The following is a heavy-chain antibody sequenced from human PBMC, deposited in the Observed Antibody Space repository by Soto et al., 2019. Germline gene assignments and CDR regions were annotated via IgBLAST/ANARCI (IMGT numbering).Heavy chain of an antibody. CDR1: GDSISNTAYY. Sequence: QLQLQESGPGLVKPSETLTLTCNVSGDSISNTAYYWGWIRQTPGKGQEWIGSIFYTGSAYYNSYLKSRATIPVDTSKNQFSLKLLSVAAADTAIYYCARLKSTYSGSYYGGGFFDFWGQGSLVTVSS. J-gene: IGHJ4*02. CDR2: IFYTGSA. D-gene: IGHD6-13*01. V-gene: IGHV4-39*01. CDR3: ARLKSTYSGSYYGGGFFDF.